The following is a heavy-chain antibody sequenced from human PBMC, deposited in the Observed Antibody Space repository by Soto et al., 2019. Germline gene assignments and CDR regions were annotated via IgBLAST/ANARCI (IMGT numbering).Heavy chain of an antibody. J-gene: IGHJ6*02. CDR1: GYGFTTKW. D-gene: IGHD1-7*01. V-gene: IGHV5-10-1*01. CDR2: DDPSDSYT. CDR3: AIHNGTTTGMDV. Sequence: PGESLKISCQDSGYGFTTKWISWVRQMPGKGLEWVGRDDPSDSYTDYSPSFRGHVIISVDRSVSTAYLEWSNLNSSDSAVYYSAIHNGTTTGMDVWGQGTTVTVSS.